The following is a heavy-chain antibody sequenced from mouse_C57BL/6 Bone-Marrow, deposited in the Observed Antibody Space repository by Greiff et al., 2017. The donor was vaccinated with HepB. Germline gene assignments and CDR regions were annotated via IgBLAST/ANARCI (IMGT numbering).Heavy chain of an antibody. V-gene: IGHV7-3*01. CDR2: IRNKANGYTT. Sequence: EVKLMESGGGLVQPGGSLSLSCAASGFTFTDYYMSWVRQPPGKALEWLGFIRNKANGYTTEYSASVKGRFTISRDNSQSILYLQMNALRAEDSATYYCAAYYSNYFDYWGQGTTLTVSS. CDR3: AAYYSNYFDY. J-gene: IGHJ2*01. CDR1: GFTFTDYY. D-gene: IGHD2-5*01.